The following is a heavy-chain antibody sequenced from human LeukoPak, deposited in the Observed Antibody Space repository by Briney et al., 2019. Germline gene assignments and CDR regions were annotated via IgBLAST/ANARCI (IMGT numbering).Heavy chain of an antibody. J-gene: IGHJ4*02. CDR1: GFTFSGSA. D-gene: IGHD5-24*01. CDR3: VRDGLQFLDYFDY. V-gene: IGHV3-48*01. Sequence: GGSLRLSCAASGFTFSGSAMHWVRQAPGKGLEWVSYIRGSSSTMYYADSVKGRFTISRDNAKNALYLQMNSLRAEDTAVYYCVRDGLQFLDYFDYWGQGILVTVSS. CDR2: IRGSSSTM.